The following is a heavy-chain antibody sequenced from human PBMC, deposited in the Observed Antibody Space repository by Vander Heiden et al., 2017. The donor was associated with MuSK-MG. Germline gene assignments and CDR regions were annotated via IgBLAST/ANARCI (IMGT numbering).Heavy chain of an antibody. J-gene: IGHJ4*02. CDR1: GFTFSSFS. Sequence: EVQLVESGGGLVKPGGSLRLSCAASGFTFSSFSMNWVRQAPGKGLEWVSSISSSSSYIYYADSVKGRFTISRDNAKNSLYLQMNSLRAEDTAMHYCVRSLPDYGVNSGRVYWGQGTLVTVSS. CDR3: VRSLPDYGVNSGRVY. CDR2: ISSSSSYI. D-gene: IGHD4-17*01. V-gene: IGHV3-21*01.